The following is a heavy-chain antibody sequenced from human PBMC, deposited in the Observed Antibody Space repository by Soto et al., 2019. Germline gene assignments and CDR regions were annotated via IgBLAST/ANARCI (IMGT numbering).Heavy chain of an antibody. CDR1: GFTFSSYG. D-gene: IGHD6-13*01. CDR3: ARDSRKGSSWHRTFDY. J-gene: IGHJ4*02. V-gene: IGHV3-33*01. Sequence: GGSLRLSCAASGFTFSSYGMHWVRQAPGKGLEWVAVIWYDGSNKYYADSVKGRFTISRDNSKNTRYLQMNSLRAEDTAVDYCARDSRKGSSWHRTFDYWGQGTLVTVSS. CDR2: IWYDGSNK.